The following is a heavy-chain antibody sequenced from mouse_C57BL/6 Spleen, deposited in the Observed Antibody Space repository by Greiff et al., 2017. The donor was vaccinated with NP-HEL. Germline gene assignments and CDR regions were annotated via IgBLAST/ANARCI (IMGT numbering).Heavy chain of an antibody. CDR2: VYPYNGGT. J-gene: IGHJ2*01. CDR1: GFTFTDYY. D-gene: IGHD1-1*01. CDR3: ARGTTVVVYYFDY. Sequence: VHVKQSGPVLVKPGPSVKISCKASGFTFTDYYMHWVKQSHGKSLEWIGLVYPYNGGTSYNQKFKGKATLTVDTSSSTAYMELNSLTSEDSAVYYCARGTTVVVYYFDYWGQGTTLTVSS. V-gene: IGHV1-36*01.